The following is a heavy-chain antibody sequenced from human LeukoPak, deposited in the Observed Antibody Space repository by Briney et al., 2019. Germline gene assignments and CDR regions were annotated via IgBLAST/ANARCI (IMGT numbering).Heavy chain of an antibody. J-gene: IGHJ6*03. Sequence: GGSLRLSCAASGFTFSTYIMNWVRQTPGKGLEWVSSIGTSTSYIYYADSVKGRFTISRDNSKNTLYLQMNSLRAEDTAVYYCAKAGCSGGSCYPHYYYYYMDVWGKGTTVTVSS. CDR1: GFTFSTYI. CDR2: IGTSTSYI. V-gene: IGHV3-21*04. D-gene: IGHD2-15*01. CDR3: AKAGCSGGSCYPHYYYYYMDV.